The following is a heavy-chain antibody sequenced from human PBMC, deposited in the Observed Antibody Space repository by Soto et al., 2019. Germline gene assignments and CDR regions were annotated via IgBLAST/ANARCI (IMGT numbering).Heavy chain of an antibody. V-gene: IGHV3-9*01. D-gene: IGHD5-12*01. Sequence: EVQLVESGGGLVQPGRSLRLSCAASGFSFDDYAMHWVRQAPGKGLEWVSGISWNSGSIGYVDSVKGRFTISRDNAKNSLYLQMNSLRTEDTALYYCAKAMIHIVRGAFDIWGQGTMVTVSS. CDR2: ISWNSGSI. J-gene: IGHJ3*02. CDR3: AKAMIHIVRGAFDI. CDR1: GFSFDDYA.